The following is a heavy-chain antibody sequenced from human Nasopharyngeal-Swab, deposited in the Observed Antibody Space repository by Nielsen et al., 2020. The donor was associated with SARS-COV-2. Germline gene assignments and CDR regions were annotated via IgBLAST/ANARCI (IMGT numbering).Heavy chain of an antibody. CDR2: ISSSSSYI. CDR3: ARGVGAYGSGPLFDY. V-gene: IGHV3-21*01. J-gene: IGHJ4*02. Sequence: GASLKMSCAASGFTFSSYSMNWVRQAPGKGLEWVSSISSSSSYIYYADSVKGRFTISRDNAKNSLYLQMSSLRAEDTAVYYCARGVGAYGSGPLFDYWGQGTLVTVSS. D-gene: IGHD3-10*01. CDR1: GFTFSSYS.